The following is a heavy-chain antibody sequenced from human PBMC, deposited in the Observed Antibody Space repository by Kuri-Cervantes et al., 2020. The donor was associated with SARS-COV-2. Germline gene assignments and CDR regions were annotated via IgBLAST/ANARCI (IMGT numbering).Heavy chain of an antibody. J-gene: IGHJ4*02. D-gene: IGHD3-10*01. V-gene: IGHV3-43*01. CDR3: AKAMVRGVIITYYFDY. CDR1: ESTFDDYT. Sequence: GESLKTSCAASESTFDDYTMHWVRQAPGKGLEWVSLISWDGGSTYYADSVKGRFTISRANSKNSLYLQMNSLRTEDTALYYCAKAMVRGVIITYYFDYWGQGTLVTVSS. CDR2: ISWDGGST.